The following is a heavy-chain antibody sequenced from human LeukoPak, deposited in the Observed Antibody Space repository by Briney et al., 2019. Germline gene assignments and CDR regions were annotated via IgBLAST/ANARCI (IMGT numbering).Heavy chain of an antibody. D-gene: IGHD3-16*01. Sequence: HAGGSLRLSCAASGFTFSSYAMSWVRQAPGKGLEWVSTISGSGSSTYYADSVKGRFTVSRDNSKNTLYLQMNSLRAEDTAIYFCAKDVDLGFDYWGQGTLVTVSS. CDR1: GFTFSSYA. V-gene: IGHV3-23*01. CDR2: ISGSGSST. J-gene: IGHJ4*02. CDR3: AKDVDLGFDY.